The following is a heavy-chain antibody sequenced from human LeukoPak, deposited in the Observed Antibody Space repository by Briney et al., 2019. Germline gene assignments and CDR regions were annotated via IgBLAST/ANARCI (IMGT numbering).Heavy chain of an antibody. CDR2: ISGSGGST. V-gene: IGHV3-23*01. Sequence: GGSLRLSCAASGLTFSSYAMSWVRQAPGKGLEWVSAISGSGGSTYYADSVKGRFTISRDNSKNTLYLQMNSLRAEDTAVYYCAKVLTPPHSIFTMIVVDDAFDIWGQGTMVTVSS. CDR1: GLTFSSYA. CDR3: AKVLTPPHSIFTMIVVDDAFDI. J-gene: IGHJ3*02. D-gene: IGHD3-22*01.